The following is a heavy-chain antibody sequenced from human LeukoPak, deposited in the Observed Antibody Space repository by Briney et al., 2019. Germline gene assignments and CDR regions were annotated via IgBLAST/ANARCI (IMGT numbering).Heavy chain of an antibody. J-gene: IGHJ4*02. V-gene: IGHV4-38-2*02. Sequence: PSETLSLTCTASGYSISSGYYWGWIRQPPGKGLEWIGSIYHSGSTYYNPSLKSRVTISVDTSKNQFSLKLSSVTAADTAVYYCARGGGYFDWDYYFDYWGQGTLVTVSS. D-gene: IGHD3-9*01. CDR2: IYHSGST. CDR1: GYSISSGYY. CDR3: ARGGGYFDWDYYFDY.